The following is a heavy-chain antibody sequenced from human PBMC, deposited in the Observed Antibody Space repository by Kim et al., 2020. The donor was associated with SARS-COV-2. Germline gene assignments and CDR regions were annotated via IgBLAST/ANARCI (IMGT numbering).Heavy chain of an antibody. CDR3: ARGFPAYDYGVRGPFDY. J-gene: IGHJ4*02. D-gene: IGHD4-17*01. CDR1: GGSISSGGYY. CDR2: IYYSGST. V-gene: IGHV4-31*03. Sequence: SETLSLTCTVSGGSISSGGYYWSWIRQHPGKGLEWIGYIYYSGSTYYNPSLKSRVTISVDTSKNQFSLKLSSVTAADTAVYYCARGFPAYDYGVRGPFDYWGQGTLVTVSS.